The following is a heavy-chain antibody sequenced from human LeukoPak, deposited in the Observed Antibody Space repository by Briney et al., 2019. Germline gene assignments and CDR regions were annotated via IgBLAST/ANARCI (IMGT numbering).Heavy chain of an antibody. V-gene: IGHV3-23*01. J-gene: IGHJ3*02. CDR3: TKDGYGSGSYFPYALDI. CDR1: GFTFNNYA. CDR2: ITVSGDST. D-gene: IGHD3-10*01. Sequence: GGSLRLSCAASGFTFNNYAMTWVRQSPGKGLEWVSAITVSGDSTYYADSLKGRFTISRDNSKNTLYLQINSLRAEDTAVYYCTKDGYGSGSYFPYALDIWGQGTLVTVSS.